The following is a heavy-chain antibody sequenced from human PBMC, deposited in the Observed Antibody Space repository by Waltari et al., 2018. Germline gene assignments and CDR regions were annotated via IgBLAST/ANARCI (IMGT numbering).Heavy chain of an antibody. CDR1: GGTFSSYA. J-gene: IGHJ5*02. CDR3: ARNGPNSSGWYVSWFDP. Sequence: QVQLVQSGAEVKKPGSSVKVSCKASGGTFSSYAISWVRQAPGQGLEWMGRIIPIFGTANYAQKCQGRVTITADKSTSTAYMELSSLRSEDTAVYYCARNGPNSSGWYVSWFDPWGQGTLVTVSS. V-gene: IGHV1-69*08. D-gene: IGHD6-19*01. CDR2: IIPIFGTA.